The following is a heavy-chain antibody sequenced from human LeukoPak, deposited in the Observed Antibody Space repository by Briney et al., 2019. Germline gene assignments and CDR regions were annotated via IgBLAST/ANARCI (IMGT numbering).Heavy chain of an antibody. Sequence: ASLKVSCKASGYTFIGYYIHWVRQAPGQGLEWMGIINPRGGSTSYTQKFQGRVTMTRDTSTSTVYMELSSLRSEDTAVYYCARVKSYYYDTSDKDAFDIWGQGTMVTVSS. CDR3: ARVKSYYYDTSDKDAFDI. J-gene: IGHJ3*02. D-gene: IGHD3-22*01. CDR1: GYTFIGYY. V-gene: IGHV1-46*01. CDR2: INPRGGST.